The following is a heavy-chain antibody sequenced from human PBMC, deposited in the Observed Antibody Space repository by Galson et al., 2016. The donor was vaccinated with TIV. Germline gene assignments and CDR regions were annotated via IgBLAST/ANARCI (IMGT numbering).Heavy chain of an antibody. J-gene: IGHJ6*02. CDR1: GYSIKSGYF. CDR3: IREGSTVIMHHYFGMDV. D-gene: IGHD4-17*01. CDR2: IYESGTT. Sequence: EPLSLTCAVSGYSIKSGYFWGWIRQPPGKGLQWIGSIYESGTTYSNPSLKSRLTMSVDTSKNQFSLKLSSVTAADTAVYYCIREGSTVIMHHYFGMDVWGQGTSVTVSS. V-gene: IGHV4-38-2*02.